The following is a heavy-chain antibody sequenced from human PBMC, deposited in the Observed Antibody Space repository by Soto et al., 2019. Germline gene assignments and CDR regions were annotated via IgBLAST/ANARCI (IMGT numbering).Heavy chain of an antibody. J-gene: IGHJ4*02. D-gene: IGHD3-16*02. V-gene: IGHV3-23*01. CDR1: GFTFSSYA. CDR2: ISGSGGST. CDR3: AKLHDYIWGSYRTKEGFDQYYFDY. Sequence: HPGGSLRLSCAASGFTFSSYAMSWVRQAPGKGLEWVSAISGSGGSTYYADSVKGRFTISRDNSKNTLYLQMNSLRAEDTAVYYCAKLHDYIWGSYRTKEGFDQYYFDYWGQGTLVTVSS.